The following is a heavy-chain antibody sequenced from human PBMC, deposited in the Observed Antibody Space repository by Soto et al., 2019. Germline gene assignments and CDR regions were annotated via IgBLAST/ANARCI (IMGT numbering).Heavy chain of an antibody. D-gene: IGHD3-3*01. V-gene: IGHV1-46*01. CDR1: GYTFTSYY. CDR3: AREGGYDFWSGYYPRTYYYGMDV. J-gene: IGHJ6*02. CDR2: INPSGGST. Sequence: GASVKVSCKASGYTFTSYYMHWVRQAPGQGLEWMGIINPSGGSTSYAQKFQGRVTMTRDTSTSTVYMELSSLRSEDTAVYYCAREGGYDFWSGYYPRTYYYGMDVWGQGTTVTVSS.